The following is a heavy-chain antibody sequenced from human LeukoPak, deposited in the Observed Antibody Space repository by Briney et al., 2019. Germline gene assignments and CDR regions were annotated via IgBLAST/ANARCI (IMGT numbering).Heavy chain of an antibody. J-gene: IGHJ4*02. CDR2: IYYSGST. D-gene: IGHD3-3*01. Sequence: PSETLSLTCTVSGGSISSSSYYWGWIRQPPGKGLEWIGSIYYSGSTYYNPSLKSRVTISVDTSKNQFSLKLSSVTAADTAVYYCARGQVTIFGYYYFDYWGQGTLVTVSS. CDR3: ARGQVTIFGYYYFDY. V-gene: IGHV4-39*07. CDR1: GGSISSSSYY.